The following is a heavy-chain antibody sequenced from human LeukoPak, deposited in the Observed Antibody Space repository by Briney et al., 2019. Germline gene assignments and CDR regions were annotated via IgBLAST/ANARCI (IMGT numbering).Heavy chain of an antibody. J-gene: IGHJ4*02. CDR3: ARLRFLEWLSLDFDY. V-gene: IGHV4-59*12. CDR2: IYHSGNT. CDR1: GGSISSYY. D-gene: IGHD3-3*01. Sequence: SETLSLTCTVSGGSISSYYWSWIRQPPGKGLEWIGEIYHSGNTNYNPSLKSRVTISVDKSKNQFSLKLSSVTAADTAVYYCARLRFLEWLSLDFDYWGQGTLVTVSS.